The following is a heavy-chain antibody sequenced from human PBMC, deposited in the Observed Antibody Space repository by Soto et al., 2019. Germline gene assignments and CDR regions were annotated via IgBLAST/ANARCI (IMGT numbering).Heavy chain of an antibody. Sequence: PGGSLRLSCAASGFNFRNYWMHWVRQAPGKGLVWVSRINGDGSSAIYADSVKGRFTISRDNAKNTLYLQMNRLRAEDTAVYYCARTMEGAWFDYWGQGKLVTVSS. CDR2: INGDGSSA. D-gene: IGHD1-26*01. CDR3: ARTMEGAWFDY. CDR1: GFNFRNYW. V-gene: IGHV3-74*01. J-gene: IGHJ4*02.